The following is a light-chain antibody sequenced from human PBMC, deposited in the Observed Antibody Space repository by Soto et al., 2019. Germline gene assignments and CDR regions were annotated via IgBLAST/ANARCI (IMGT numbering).Light chain of an antibody. CDR1: QSVSTY. Sequence: EIVLTQSPATLSLSPGESATLSCRASQSVSTYLAWYQQKPGQAPRLLIYGASNRATGIPARFSGSGSGTDFTLTISNLEPEDFAVYYCQQHSHWPPWTFGQGTRVEIQ. CDR3: QQHSHWPPWT. CDR2: GAS. J-gene: IGKJ1*01. V-gene: IGKV3-11*01.